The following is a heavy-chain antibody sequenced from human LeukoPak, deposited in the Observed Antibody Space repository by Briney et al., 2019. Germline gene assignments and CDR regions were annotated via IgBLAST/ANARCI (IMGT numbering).Heavy chain of an antibody. D-gene: IGHD5/OR15-5a*01. J-gene: IGHJ3*02. CDR3: ARERSRVNDFDALDI. CDR2: INGNGGRS. CDR1: GFTFNGFTFNDYA. V-gene: IGHV3-64*01. Sequence: PGGSLRLSCAASGFTFNGFTFNDYAMHWVRQAPGKGLEYVAGINGNGGRSYYANSVKRRFTISRDNSKNTLYLQMGRLRDEAMAVYYCARERSRVNDFDALDIWGQGTMVTVSS.